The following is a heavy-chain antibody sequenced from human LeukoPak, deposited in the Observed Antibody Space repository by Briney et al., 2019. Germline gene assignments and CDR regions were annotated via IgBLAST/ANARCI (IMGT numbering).Heavy chain of an antibody. D-gene: IGHD3-10*01. CDR3: ATTPGAYYYYHMDV. CDR1: GFTFSTYV. J-gene: IGHJ6*02. V-gene: IGHV3-23*01. CDR2: ILCSGGGT. Sequence: GGSLRLSCAASGFTFSTYVMTWVRQPPGKGLEWVVAILCSGGGTYYTDSVKGRFTISRDNSKNTLYLQMNSLRAEDTAVYYCATTPGAYYYYHMDVWGQGTTVTVSS.